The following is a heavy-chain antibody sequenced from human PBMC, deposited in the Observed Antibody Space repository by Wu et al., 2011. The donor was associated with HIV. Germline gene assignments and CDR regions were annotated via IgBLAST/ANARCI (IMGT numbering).Heavy chain of an antibody. Sequence: QVQLVQSGAEVKKPGSSVKVSCKASGDTFNKYAISWVRQAPGQGLEWVGRTIPIMDIANYAQKFQGRIKITADKSTSTAYMELSSLRSEDTAVYYCARTLRGYDSDVVVFDYWGPGTLVTVSS. CDR1: GDTFNKYA. CDR2: TIPIMDIA. J-gene: IGHJ4*03. D-gene: IGHD3-22*01. CDR3: ARTLRGYDSDVVVFDY. V-gene: IGHV1-69*09.